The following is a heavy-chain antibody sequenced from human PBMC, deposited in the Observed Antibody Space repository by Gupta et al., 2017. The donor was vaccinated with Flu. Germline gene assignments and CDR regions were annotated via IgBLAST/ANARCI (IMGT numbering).Heavy chain of an antibody. D-gene: IGHD3-10*01. V-gene: IGHV1-69*01. CDR3: AIGAGFGESVDV. J-gene: IGHJ6*02. Sequence: VQLVQSGAAGKKPGSSVKVSCKPSGGPLTSEAIIWVRQAPGQGLEGMGGIMPISGSANYAQKFQGRVTIYGDEATKTAYMELGSLRSEDTAVYYWAIGAGFGESVDVWGQGTTVTVSS. CDR1: GGPLTSEA. CDR2: IMPISGSA.